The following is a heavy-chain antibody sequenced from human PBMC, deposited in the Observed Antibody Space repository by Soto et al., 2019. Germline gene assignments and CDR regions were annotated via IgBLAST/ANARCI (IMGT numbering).Heavy chain of an antibody. CDR1: GYTFTSYD. V-gene: IGHV1-8*01. CDR3: ARRGYSSSWYYYYYYGMDV. Sequence: QVQLVQSGAEVKKPGASVKVSCKASGYTFTSYDINWVRQATGQGLEWMGWMNPNSGNTGYAQKFQGRVTMTRNTSISTAYMELSRPRSEDPAVYYCARRGYSSSWYYYYYYGMDVWGQGTTVTVSS. CDR2: MNPNSGNT. J-gene: IGHJ6*02. D-gene: IGHD6-13*01.